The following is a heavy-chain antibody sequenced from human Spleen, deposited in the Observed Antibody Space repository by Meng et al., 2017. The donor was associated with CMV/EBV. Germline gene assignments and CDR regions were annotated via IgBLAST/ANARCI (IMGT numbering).Heavy chain of an antibody. D-gene: IGHD2-21*02. V-gene: IGHV1-46*01. Sequence: ASVKVSCKASGGTFSSYAISWARQAPGQGLEWMGVINPIGGSTTYAQDFRDRVSMTRDTSTSSVYMDLSSLRSEDTAVYYCARGDFSFGGMDVWGQGTTVTVSS. CDR3: ARGDFSFGGMDV. J-gene: IGHJ6*02. CDR2: INPIGGST. CDR1: GGTFSSYA.